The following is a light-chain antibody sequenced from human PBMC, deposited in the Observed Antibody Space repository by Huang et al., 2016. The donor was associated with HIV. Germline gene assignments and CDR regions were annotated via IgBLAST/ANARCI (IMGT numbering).Light chain of an antibody. Sequence: EIVLTQSADILSLSPGERATLSCRASQTIRDTYFAWYQQKPGQSPRLLIYGVSIRATGIPDKFSAFGSGTDFTLTISRLEPEDFAVYYCLQYGTPPYTFGQGTKLEIK. V-gene: IGKV3-20*01. CDR1: QTIRDTY. CDR2: GVS. J-gene: IGKJ2*01. CDR3: LQYGTPPYT.